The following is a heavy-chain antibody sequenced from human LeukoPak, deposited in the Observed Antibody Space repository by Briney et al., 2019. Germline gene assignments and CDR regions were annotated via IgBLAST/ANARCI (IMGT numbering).Heavy chain of an antibody. CDR1: GDSVSKKNAA. J-gene: IGHJ5*02. CDR2: TYYRSEWHT. Sequence: SQTLSLTCAVSGDSVSKKNAAWTWIRQSPSRGLEWLGRTYYRSEWHTDYAFSVKGRITINADTSKNQFSLQLGYVTPEDTAVYYCASGWALSWGQGTLVTVSS. D-gene: IGHD1-26*01. V-gene: IGHV6-1*01. CDR3: ASGWALS.